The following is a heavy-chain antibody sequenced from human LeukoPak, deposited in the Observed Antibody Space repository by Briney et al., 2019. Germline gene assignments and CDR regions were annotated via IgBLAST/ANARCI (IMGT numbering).Heavy chain of an antibody. CDR2: ISSSSSTI. D-gene: IGHD2-15*01. CDR1: GFTFSSYS. V-gene: IGHV3-48*01. J-gene: IGHJ4*02. CDR3: ARPGAYCSGGSCHYSDY. Sequence: PGGSLRLSCAASGFTFSSYSMNWVRQVPGKGLEWVSYISSSSSTIYYADPVKGRFTISRDNAKNSLYLQMNSLRAEDTAVYYCARPGAYCSGGSCHYSDYWGQGTLVTVSS.